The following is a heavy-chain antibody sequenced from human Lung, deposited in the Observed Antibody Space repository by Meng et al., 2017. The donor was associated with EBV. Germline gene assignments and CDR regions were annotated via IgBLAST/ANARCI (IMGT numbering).Heavy chain of an antibody. CDR2: IHYSGRT. J-gene: IGHJ5*02. V-gene: IGHV4-39*07. CDR3: AREVPMIVMNWLDP. CDR1: GGSISSSSHY. Sequence: HLQLQESGPGLVKPSETLSLTCTVPGGSISSSSHYWDWIRQSPGKGLQWIGSIHYSGRTSYNPSLKSRVTISVDTSKNQFSLKLSSVVAADTVVYYCAREVPMIVMNWLDPWGQGTLVTVSS. D-gene: IGHD3-22*01.